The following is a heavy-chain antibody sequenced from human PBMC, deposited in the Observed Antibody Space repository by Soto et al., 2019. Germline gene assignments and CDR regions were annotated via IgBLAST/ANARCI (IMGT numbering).Heavy chain of an antibody. Sequence: ASVKVSCKASGYTFTGYYMHWVRQAPGHGLEWMGWINPNSGGTNYAQKFQGRVTMTRDTSISTAYMELSRLRSDDTAVYYCAIAMAYYYYYGMDVWGQGTTVPVSS. D-gene: IGHD3-10*01. CDR3: AIAMAYYYYYGMDV. CDR1: GYTFTGYY. V-gene: IGHV1-2*02. CDR2: INPNSGGT. J-gene: IGHJ6*02.